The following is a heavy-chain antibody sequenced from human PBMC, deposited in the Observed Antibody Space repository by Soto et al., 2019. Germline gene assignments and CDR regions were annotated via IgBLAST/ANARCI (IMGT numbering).Heavy chain of an antibody. CDR3: GKDIRSGSIDY. D-gene: IGHD1-1*01. J-gene: IGHJ4*02. Sequence: QVRLAQSGGGVVQPGRSLTLSCAASGYSITNHGMHWVRQAPGKGLEWVALIWAHGTEQYYADSVKGRFTVSRDTSTNTVYLQINSLRAEDTARYYCGKDIRSGSIDYWGQGTLVTVSS. CDR1: GYSITNHG. V-gene: IGHV3-33*06. CDR2: IWAHGTEQ.